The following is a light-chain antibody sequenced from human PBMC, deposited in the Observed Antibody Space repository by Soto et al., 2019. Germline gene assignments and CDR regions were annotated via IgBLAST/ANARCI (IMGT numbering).Light chain of an antibody. CDR1: QSVSSSY. J-gene: IGKJ1*01. V-gene: IGKV3-20*01. CDR2: GAS. Sequence: EIVLTQSPGTLSLSPGERATLSCRASQSVSSSYLAWYQQKPGQAPRLLIYGASRRATGIPDRFSGSGSGTDFTLTISRLEPEDFAVYYCQQYGSSPPTFGQGTKVEI. CDR3: QQYGSSPPT.